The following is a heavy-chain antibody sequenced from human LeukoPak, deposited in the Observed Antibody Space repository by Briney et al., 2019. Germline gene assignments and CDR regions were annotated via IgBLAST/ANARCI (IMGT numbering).Heavy chain of an antibody. CDR1: GYSISSGYY. Sequence: SETLSLTCAVSGYSISSGYYWGWIRQPPGKGLEWIGSNYHSGSTYYNPSLKSRVTISVDTSKNQFSLKLSSVTAADTAVYYCARLYINYYMDVWGKGTTVTVSS. CDR2: NYHSGST. J-gene: IGHJ6*03. D-gene: IGHD1-14*01. CDR3: ARLYINYYMDV. V-gene: IGHV4-38-2*01.